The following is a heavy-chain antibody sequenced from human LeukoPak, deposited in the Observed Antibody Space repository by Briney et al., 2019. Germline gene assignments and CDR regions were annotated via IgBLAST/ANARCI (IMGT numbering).Heavy chain of an antibody. CDR3: AKDPEPYYDFWSGTVGYFDY. D-gene: IGHD3-3*01. Sequence: GGSLSLSCAASGFTFDDYAMHWVRQAPGKGLEWVSLISWDGGSTYYVDSVKGRFTISRDNSKNSLYLQMNSLRAEDTALYYCAKDPEPYYDFWSGTVGYFDYWGQGTLVTVSS. V-gene: IGHV3-43D*03. J-gene: IGHJ4*02. CDR1: GFTFDDYA. CDR2: ISWDGGST.